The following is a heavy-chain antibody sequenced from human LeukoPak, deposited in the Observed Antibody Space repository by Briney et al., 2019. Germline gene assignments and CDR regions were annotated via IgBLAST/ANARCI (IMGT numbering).Heavy chain of an antibody. CDR2: ISSSGSTI. V-gene: IGHV3-11*01. Sequence: PGGSLRLSCAASGFTFSDYYMSWIRQAPGKGLEWVSYISSSGSTIYYADSVKGRFTISRDNAKNSLYLQMNSPSAEDTAVYYCAREGLSSTSCYYYDMDVWGKGTTVTVSS. D-gene: IGHD2-2*01. J-gene: IGHJ6*03. CDR1: GFTFSDYY. CDR3: AREGLSSTSCYYYDMDV.